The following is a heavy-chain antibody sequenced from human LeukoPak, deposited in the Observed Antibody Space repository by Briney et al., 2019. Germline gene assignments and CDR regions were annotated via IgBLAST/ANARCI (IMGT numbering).Heavy chain of an antibody. CDR2: ISYRGST. V-gene: IGHV4-59*08. CDR3: ATNAGPAALDAIDI. CDR1: GDSINRHY. J-gene: IGHJ3*02. Sequence: PSETLSLTCTVSGDSINRHYWSWIRQTPGTGLEWIGYISYRGSTNYNPSLKSRVTMSVDTSNNPFSLRLSSVTAADTAVYYCATNAGPAALDAIDIWGQGTIVIVSS. D-gene: IGHD2-2*01.